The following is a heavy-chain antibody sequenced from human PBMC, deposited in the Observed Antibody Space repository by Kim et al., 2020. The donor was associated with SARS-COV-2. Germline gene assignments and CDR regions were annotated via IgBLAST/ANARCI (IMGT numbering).Heavy chain of an antibody. CDR1: GYSISSGYY. Sequence: SETLSLTCTVSGYSISSGYYWGWIRQPPGKGLEWIGSIYHSGSTYYNPSLKSRVTISVDTSKNQFSLKLSSVTAADTAVYYCARQTGLWFGELPPRPFGMDVWGQGTTVTVSS. J-gene: IGHJ6*02. CDR3: ARQTGLWFGELPPRPFGMDV. D-gene: IGHD3-10*01. CDR2: IYHSGST. V-gene: IGHV4-38-2*02.